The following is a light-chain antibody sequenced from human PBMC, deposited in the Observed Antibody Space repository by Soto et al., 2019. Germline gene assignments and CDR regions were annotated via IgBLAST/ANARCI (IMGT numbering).Light chain of an antibody. CDR2: EVS. CDR3: SSYTSSSTLV. Sequence: QSVLTQPASVSGSPGQSITISCTGTSSDVGGYTYVSWYQQHPGKAPKIMIYEVSNRPSGVSNRFSGSKSGNTASLSISGRQAEDEAAYYCSSYTSSSTLVFGGGTKLTVL. J-gene: IGLJ2*01. CDR1: SSDVGGYTY. V-gene: IGLV2-14*01.